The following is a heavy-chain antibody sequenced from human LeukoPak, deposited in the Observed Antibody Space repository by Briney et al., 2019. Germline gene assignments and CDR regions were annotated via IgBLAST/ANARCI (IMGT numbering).Heavy chain of an antibody. CDR1: GFTFSGYP. Sequence: GGSLRLSCAASGFTFSGYPIHWVRQAPGKGLEWVSSISSSSSYIYYADSVKGRFTISRDNAKNSLYLQMNSLRAEDTAVYYCARDYYDSSGQFGYWGQGTLVTVSS. CDR3: ARDYYDSSGQFGY. CDR2: ISSSSSYI. D-gene: IGHD3-22*01. V-gene: IGHV3-21*01. J-gene: IGHJ4*02.